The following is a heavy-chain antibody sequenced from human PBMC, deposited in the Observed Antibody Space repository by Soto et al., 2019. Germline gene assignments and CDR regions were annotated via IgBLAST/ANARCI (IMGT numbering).Heavy chain of an antibody. CDR3: ARDHDYDFWSGYSAHDY. V-gene: IGHV3-30-3*01. CDR1: GFTFSSYA. Sequence: QVQLVESGGGVVQPGRSLRLSCAASGFTFSSYAMHWVRQAPGKGLEWVAVISYDGSNKYYADSVKGRFTISRDNSKNTLYLQMNSLSAEDTAVYYCARDHDYDFWSGYSAHDYWGQGTLVTVSS. J-gene: IGHJ4*02. D-gene: IGHD3-3*01. CDR2: ISYDGSNK.